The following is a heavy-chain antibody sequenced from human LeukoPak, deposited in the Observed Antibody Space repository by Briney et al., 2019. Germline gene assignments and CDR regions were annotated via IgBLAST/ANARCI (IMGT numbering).Heavy chain of an antibody. J-gene: IGHJ4*02. CDR2: ISPAGDST. Sequence: GGSLRLSCAASGFTFSDYSMSWVRQAPGAGLEWVSAISPAGDSTTDADSVKGRFTISRDNSKSTLYLQMNSLRAEDTAVYYCARDLAGYNSFDYWGQGTLVTVSS. CDR3: ARDLAGYNSFDY. CDR1: GFTFSDYS. V-gene: IGHV3-23*01. D-gene: IGHD5-24*01.